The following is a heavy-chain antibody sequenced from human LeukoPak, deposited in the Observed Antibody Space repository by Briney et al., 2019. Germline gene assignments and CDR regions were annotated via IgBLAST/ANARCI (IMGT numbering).Heavy chain of an antibody. V-gene: IGHV3-48*03. CDR2: ISESGSII. Sequence: GGSLRLSCAASGFTFSSYEMNWVRQAPGKVLEWVSYISESGSIIDYADSVRGRFTISRDNAKDSLYLQMNSLRAEDTAFYYCTRDGGFYYDSRGYRGLDYWGQGIQVTVSS. D-gene: IGHD3-22*01. J-gene: IGHJ4*02. CDR3: TRDGGFYYDSRGYRGLDY. CDR1: GFTFSSYE.